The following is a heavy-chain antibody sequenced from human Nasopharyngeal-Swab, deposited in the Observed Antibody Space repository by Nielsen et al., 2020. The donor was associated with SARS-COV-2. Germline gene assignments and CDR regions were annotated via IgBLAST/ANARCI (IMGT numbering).Heavy chain of an antibody. CDR3: ARGKAFRPTAMSGYQDY. D-gene: IGHD2-2*01. CDR1: GYTFTGYY. J-gene: IGHJ4*02. Sequence: ASVKVSCKASGYTFTGYYMHWVRQAPGQGLEWMGWINPNSGGTNYAQKFQGRVTMTRDTSISTAYMELSRLRSDDTAVYYCARGKAFRPTAMSGYQDYWGQGTLVTVSS. V-gene: IGHV1-2*02. CDR2: INPNSGGT.